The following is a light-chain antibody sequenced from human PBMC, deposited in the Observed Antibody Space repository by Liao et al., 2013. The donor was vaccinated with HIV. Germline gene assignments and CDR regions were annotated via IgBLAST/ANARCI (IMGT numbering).Light chain of an antibody. J-gene: IGLJ1*01. Sequence: SYELTQPPSVSVSPGQTASITCSGQRLGDKFTCWFQQRPGQSPMMIIYEDSKRPSGIPERFSASNSGNTATLTISGTQAMDEADYYCQAWDSSTGVFGTGTKVTVL. CDR3: QAWDSSTGV. CDR2: EDS. CDR1: RLGDKF. V-gene: IGLV3-1*01.